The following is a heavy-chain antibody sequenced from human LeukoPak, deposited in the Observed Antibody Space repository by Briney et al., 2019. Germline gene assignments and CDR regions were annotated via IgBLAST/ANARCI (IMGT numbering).Heavy chain of an antibody. V-gene: IGHV3-48*01. CDR2: IGIDSGNT. J-gene: IGHJ4*02. Sequence: GGPLRLSCAASGFTFSDYSMNWVRQAPGKGLEWISYIGIDSGNTNYADSVKGRFTISGDKAKNSLYLQMNSLRVEDTAVYYCARDYKYAFDNWGQGTLVTVSS. D-gene: IGHD5-24*01. CDR3: ARDYKYAFDN. CDR1: GFTFSDYS.